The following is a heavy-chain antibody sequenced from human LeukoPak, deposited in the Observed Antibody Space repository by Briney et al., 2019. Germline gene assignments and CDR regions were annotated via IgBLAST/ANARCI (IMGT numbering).Heavy chain of an antibody. CDR2: ISSSGSTI. J-gene: IGHJ6*02. D-gene: IGHD5-18*01. V-gene: IGHV3-48*03. CDR1: GFTFSSYE. CDR3: ARDARGYGINYYYYYGMDV. Sequence: GGSLRLSCAASGFTFSSYEMNWVRQAPGKGLEWVSYISSSGSTIYYADSVKGRFTISRDNAKNSLYLQMNSLRAEDTAVYYCARDARGYGINYYYYYGMDVWGQRTTVTVSS.